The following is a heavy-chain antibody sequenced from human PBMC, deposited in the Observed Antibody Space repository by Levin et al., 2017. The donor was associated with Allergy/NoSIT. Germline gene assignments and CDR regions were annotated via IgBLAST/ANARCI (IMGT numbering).Heavy chain of an antibody. Sequence: VASVKVSCKASGYTFTSLDINWVRQATGQGLEWMGWMNPNSGHRGYAQKFQGRVTMTMSTSISTAYMELSSLRSDDTAVYYCARAYGDLDYWGQGTLVTVSS. J-gene: IGHJ4*02. V-gene: IGHV1-8*01. CDR3: ARAYGDLDY. CDR2: MNPNSGHR. D-gene: IGHD4-17*01. CDR1: GYTFTSLD.